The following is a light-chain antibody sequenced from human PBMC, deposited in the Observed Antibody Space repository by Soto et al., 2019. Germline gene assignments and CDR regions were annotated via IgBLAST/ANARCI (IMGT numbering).Light chain of an antibody. V-gene: IGKV1-6*01. CDR1: QGIRND. Sequence: AIQMTQSPASLSASLGDRVTITCRASQGIRNDLGWYQQKPGNAPKLLIYAASSLQSGVPSRFSGSGSGTDFTLTISRLQPEDFATYYCLQDYNYPWTFGQGTKVEIK. CDR2: AAS. J-gene: IGKJ1*01. CDR3: LQDYNYPWT.